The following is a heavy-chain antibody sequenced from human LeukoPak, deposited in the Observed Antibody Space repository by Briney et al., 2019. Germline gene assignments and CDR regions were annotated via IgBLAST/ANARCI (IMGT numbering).Heavy chain of an antibody. V-gene: IGHV3-23*01. CDR3: ARVDYYYDSSGYYLAFDY. J-gene: IGHJ4*02. CDR1: GFTFSSYA. D-gene: IGHD3-22*01. CDR2: ISGSGGST. Sequence: GGSLRLSCAASGFTFSSYAMSWVRQAPGKGLEWVSAISGSGGSTYYADSVKGRFTISRDNAKNSLYLQMNSLRAEDTAVYYCARVDYYYDSSGYYLAFDYWGQGTLVTVSS.